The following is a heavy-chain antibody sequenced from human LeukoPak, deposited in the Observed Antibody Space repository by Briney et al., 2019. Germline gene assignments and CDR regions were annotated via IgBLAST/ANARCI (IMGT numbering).Heavy chain of an antibody. D-gene: IGHD1-26*01. CDR2: INPNSGGT. CDR3: ARDISWELLTSDY. J-gene: IGHJ4*02. V-gene: IGHV1-2*02. Sequence: ASVKVSCKASGYTFTGYYMHWVRQAPGQGLEWMGWINPNSGGTNYAQKFQGRVTMTRDTSISTAYMELSRLRSDDTAVYYCARDISWELLTSDYWGQGTLVTVSS. CDR1: GYTFTGYY.